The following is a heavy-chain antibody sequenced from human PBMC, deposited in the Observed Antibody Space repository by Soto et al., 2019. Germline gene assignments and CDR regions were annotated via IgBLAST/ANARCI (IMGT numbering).Heavy chain of an antibody. V-gene: IGHV3-21*01. CDR2: ISSSSSYI. J-gene: IGHJ6*02. Sequence: PGGSLRLSCAASGFTFSSYSMNWVRQAPGEGLEWVSSISSSSSYIYYADSVKGRFTISRDNAKNSLYLQMNSLRAEDTAVYYCARVPGNSWYGMDVWGQGTTVTVSS. D-gene: IGHD5-18*01. CDR3: ARVPGNSWYGMDV. CDR1: GFTFSSYS.